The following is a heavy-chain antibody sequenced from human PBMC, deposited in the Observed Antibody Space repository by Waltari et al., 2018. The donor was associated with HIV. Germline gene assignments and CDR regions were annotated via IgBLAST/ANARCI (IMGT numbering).Heavy chain of an antibody. J-gene: IGHJ4*01. CDR2: INSGNGNR. CDR1: GHNFTSYP. CDR3: ARSGIVRGRSYELLAF. Sequence: QVLLVQSGTEVNKPGASVPISCKASGHNFTSYPVHWLRQAPGRGLEWLGWINSGNGNRRYSPWFQGRLTMTRDISATTSSFVLSGLTADDASVYFCARSGIVRGRSYELLAFWGQGT. D-gene: IGHD3-16*01. V-gene: IGHV1-3*01.